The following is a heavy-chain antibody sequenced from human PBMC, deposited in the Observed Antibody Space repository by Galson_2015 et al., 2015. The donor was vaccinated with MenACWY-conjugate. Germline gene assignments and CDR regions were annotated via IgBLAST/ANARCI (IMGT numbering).Heavy chain of an antibody. Sequence: SVKVSCKASGYTFTNYAMHWVRQAPRQSLEWMGWIYAGNGNTKYSQKFQGRVTITRDTSASTAYMELSSLRSEDTAVYYCARAPHSSGYYFGPESIWGQGTMVAVSS. J-gene: IGHJ3*02. D-gene: IGHD3-22*01. V-gene: IGHV1-3*01. CDR1: GYTFTNYA. CDR3: ARAPHSSGYYFGPESI. CDR2: IYAGNGNT.